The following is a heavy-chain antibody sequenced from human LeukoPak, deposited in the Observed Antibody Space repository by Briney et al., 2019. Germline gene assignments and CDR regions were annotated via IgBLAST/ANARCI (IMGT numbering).Heavy chain of an antibody. J-gene: IGHJ4*02. Sequence: GGSLRLSCAASGFTFSSYGMHWVRQAPGKGLEWVAFIRYDGSNKYYADSVKGRFTISRDNSKNTLYLQMNSLRAEDTAVYYCAKDYSWSIGAIVVVVAATKGPFDYWGQGTLVTVSS. CDR1: GFTFSSYG. V-gene: IGHV3-30*02. D-gene: IGHD2-15*01. CDR3: AKDYSWSIGAIVVVVAATKGPFDY. CDR2: IRYDGSNK.